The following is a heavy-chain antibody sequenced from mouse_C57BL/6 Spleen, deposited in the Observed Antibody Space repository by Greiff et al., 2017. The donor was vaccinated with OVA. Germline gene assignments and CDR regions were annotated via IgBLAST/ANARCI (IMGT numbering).Heavy chain of an antibody. D-gene: IGHD1-1*01. CDR1: GYTFTSYW. CDR3: AIYYGSSYEAY. Sequence: VQLKQPGAELVKPGASVKVSCKASGYTFTSYWMHWVKQRPGQGLEWIGRIHPSDSDTNYNQKFKGKATLTVDKSSSTAYMQLSSLTSEDSAVYYCAIYYGSSYEAYWGQGTLVTVSA. V-gene: IGHV1-74*01. CDR2: IHPSDSDT. J-gene: IGHJ3*01.